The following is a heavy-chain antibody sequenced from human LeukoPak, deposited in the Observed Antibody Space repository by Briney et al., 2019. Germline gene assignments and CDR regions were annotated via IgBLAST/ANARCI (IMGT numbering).Heavy chain of an antibody. CDR3: AKDHCSGGSCYSHYYYGMDV. CDR1: GFPFNNYA. J-gene: IGHJ6*02. Sequence: GGSLRLSCAASGFPFNNYALSWVRQAPGKGLEWVSAISGSGGSTYYADSVRGRFTISRDNSKNTLYLQMNSLRAEDTAVYYCAKDHCSGGSCYSHYYYGMDVWGQGTTVTVSS. CDR2: ISGSGGST. V-gene: IGHV3-23*01. D-gene: IGHD2-15*01.